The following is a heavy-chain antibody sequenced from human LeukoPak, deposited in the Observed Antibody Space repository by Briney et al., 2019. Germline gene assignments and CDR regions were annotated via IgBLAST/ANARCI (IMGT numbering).Heavy chain of an antibody. J-gene: IGHJ6*02. Sequence: ASVKVSCKASGYTFTSYGISWVRQAPGQGLEWMGWISAYNGNTNDAQKLQGRVTMTTDTSTSTAYMELRSLRSDDTAVYYCARDLTMVRGVSPTYYYYGMDVWGQGTTVTVSS. V-gene: IGHV1-18*01. CDR3: ARDLTMVRGVSPTYYYYGMDV. D-gene: IGHD3-10*01. CDR1: GYTFTSYG. CDR2: ISAYNGNT.